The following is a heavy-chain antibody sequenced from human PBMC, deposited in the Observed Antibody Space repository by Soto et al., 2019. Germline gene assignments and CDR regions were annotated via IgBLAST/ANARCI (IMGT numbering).Heavy chain of an antibody. CDR2: MNPKSVHT. J-gene: IGHJ4*02. D-gene: IGHD1-1*01. CDR3: ARRSRDGKFDS. Sequence: ASVKVSCKASGYNFIDYSINWVRQAPAQRLEGMGWMNPKSVHTAHAQKLQGRVILTRDTSIMTVLMEVSRLVSGDTAVYFCARRSRDGKFDSWGRGTQVTVSS. V-gene: IGHV1-8*01. CDR1: GYNFIDYS.